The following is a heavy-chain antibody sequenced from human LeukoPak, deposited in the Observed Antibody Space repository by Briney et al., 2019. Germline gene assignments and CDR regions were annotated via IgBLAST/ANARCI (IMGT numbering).Heavy chain of an antibody. Sequence: KSSETLSLTRTISGGSISNYYCSWIRQPAGKGLEWIGRIYTTGSTNYNPSLKSRVTMSLDTSKNQFSLKLSSVTAADTAVYYCATAPLGDSRLDSWGQGTLVTVSS. CDR3: ATAPLGDSRLDS. CDR1: GGSISNYY. D-gene: IGHD4-17*01. J-gene: IGHJ5*01. CDR2: IYTTGST. V-gene: IGHV4-4*07.